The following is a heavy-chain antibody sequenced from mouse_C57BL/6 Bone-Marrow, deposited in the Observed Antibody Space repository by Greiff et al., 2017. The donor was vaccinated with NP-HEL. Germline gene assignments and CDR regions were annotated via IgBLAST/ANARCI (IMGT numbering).Heavy chain of an antibody. CDR2: INYDGSST. V-gene: IGHV5-16*01. Sequence: EVKLVESEGGLVQPGSSMKLSCTASGFTFSDYYMAWVRQVPEKGLEWVANINYDGSSTYYLDSLKSRFIISRDNAKNILYLQMSSLKSEDTATYYCARDIYYYGSSYYFDYWGQGTTLTVSS. D-gene: IGHD1-1*01. CDR1: GFTFSDYY. J-gene: IGHJ2*01. CDR3: ARDIYYYGSSYYFDY.